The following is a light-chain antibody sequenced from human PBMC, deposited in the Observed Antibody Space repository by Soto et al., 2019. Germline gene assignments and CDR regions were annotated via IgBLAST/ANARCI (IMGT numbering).Light chain of an antibody. CDR2: DAT. CDR1: QTISSS. J-gene: IGKJ2*01. Sequence: DIQMTQSPSTLSASVGDRVTITCRASQTISSSLAWYQHKPGKAPKLLIFDATTLQSGFPSRCSGSGFGTEFTLTITGLQPDDFATYYCQQHNDYTPVTFGQGTKLEIK. V-gene: IGKV1-5*01. CDR3: QQHNDYTPVT.